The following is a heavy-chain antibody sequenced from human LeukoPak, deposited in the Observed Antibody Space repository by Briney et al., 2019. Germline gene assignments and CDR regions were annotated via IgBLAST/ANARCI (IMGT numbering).Heavy chain of an antibody. Sequence: PGGSLRLSCAASGFTISSYGMHWVRQAPGKGLEWVAVISYDGSNKYYADSVKGRFIISRDNSKNTVYLQMNSLSAEDAAVYYCVKDDGWVQYANWGQGTLVTVSS. J-gene: IGHJ4*02. CDR3: VKDDGWVQYAN. D-gene: IGHD5-24*01. CDR1: GFTISSYG. V-gene: IGHV3-30*18. CDR2: ISYDGSNK.